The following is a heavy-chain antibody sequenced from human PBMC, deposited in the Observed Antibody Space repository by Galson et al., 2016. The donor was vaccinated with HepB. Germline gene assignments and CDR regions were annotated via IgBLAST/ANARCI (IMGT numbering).Heavy chain of an antibody. V-gene: IGHV3-23*01. CDR1: GFTFSRSA. CDR2: ISGGGDSA. J-gene: IGHJ4*02. D-gene: IGHD1-14*01. Sequence: SLRLSCAASGFTFSRSAMSWVRQAPGEGLDWVAGISGGGDSAYYAASVKGRFTISRDNSKNTLYLEMNSLRGEDTAIYYCSKDRHNDFWGQGTLVIVSS. CDR3: SKDRHNDF.